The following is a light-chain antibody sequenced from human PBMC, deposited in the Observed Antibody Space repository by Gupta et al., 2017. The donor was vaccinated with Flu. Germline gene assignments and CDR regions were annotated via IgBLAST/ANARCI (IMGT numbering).Light chain of an antibody. CDR2: GAS. J-gene: IGKJ2*01. CDR1: QSVRTN. Sequence: MTQSPATLSVSPGERATLACRASQSVRTNLAWYQHKQGQAPRLLIYGASTRATGIPARFSGSGSGTDFTLTISSLQSEDFAVYYCQHHGAFGQGTKLEIK. CDR3: QHHGA. V-gene: IGKV3-15*01.